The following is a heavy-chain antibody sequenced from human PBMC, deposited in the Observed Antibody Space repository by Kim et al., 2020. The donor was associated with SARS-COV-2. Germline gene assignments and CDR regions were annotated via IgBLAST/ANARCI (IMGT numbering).Heavy chain of an antibody. V-gene: IGHV4-34*01. J-gene: IGHJ6*03. CDR2: INHSGST. Sequence: SETLSLTCAVYGGSFSGYYWSWIRQPPGKGLDWIGEINHSGSTNYNPSLKSRVTISVDTSKNQFSLKLSSVTAADTAVYYCARDHIVATIFNYYYYMDVWGKGTTVTVSS. CDR3: ARDHIVATIFNYYYYMDV. D-gene: IGHD5-12*01. CDR1: GGSFSGYY.